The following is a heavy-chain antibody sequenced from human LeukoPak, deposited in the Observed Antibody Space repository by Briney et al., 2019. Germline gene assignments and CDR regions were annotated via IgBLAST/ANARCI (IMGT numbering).Heavy chain of an antibody. Sequence: GGSLRLSCAASGFTFSSPWMHWVRQAPGKGLVWVSRIRGDGSSTSYADSVQGRFTISRDNAKNTLYLQMNSLRAEDTAVYYCAVSGYFDYWGQGTLVTVSS. CDR2: IRGDGSST. CDR1: GFTFSSPW. J-gene: IGHJ4*02. V-gene: IGHV3-74*01. CDR3: AVSGYFDY.